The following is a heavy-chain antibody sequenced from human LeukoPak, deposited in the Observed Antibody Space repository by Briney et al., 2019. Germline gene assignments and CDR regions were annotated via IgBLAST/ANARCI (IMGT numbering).Heavy chain of an antibody. CDR1: GFTFSSYA. D-gene: IGHD3-22*01. V-gene: IGHV3-23*01. J-gene: IGHJ4*02. CDR2: ISGSGGST. CDR3: AKDDYDSSGYYYGFDY. Sequence: GGSLRLSCAASGFTFSSYAMSWVRQAPGKGLEWVSAISGSGGSTYYADSVKGRFTISRDNSKNTLYLQMNSLRAEDTAVYYCAKDDYDSSGYYYGFDYWGQGTLVTVSS.